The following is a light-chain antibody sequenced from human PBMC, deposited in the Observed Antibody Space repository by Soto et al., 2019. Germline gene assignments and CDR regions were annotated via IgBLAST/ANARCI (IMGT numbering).Light chain of an antibody. CDR3: QVCESDSDHCV. V-gene: IGLV3-21*02. CDR2: DDR. J-gene: IGLJ3*02. Sequence: SYELTQAPSVSVAPGQRASITCAGNKLADKSVHWYQQKPGQAPGLVVYDDRDRPSGVPERFSGTNSDNVAALTIFRVEAGDEADYFCQVCESDSDHCVFGGGTKLTVL. CDR1: KLADKS.